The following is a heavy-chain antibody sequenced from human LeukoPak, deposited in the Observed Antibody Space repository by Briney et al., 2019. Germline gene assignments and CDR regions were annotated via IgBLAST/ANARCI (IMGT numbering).Heavy chain of an antibody. V-gene: IGHV3-33*01. CDR3: ARDLGRFLEWLQV. CDR2: IWYDGSNK. D-gene: IGHD3-3*01. Sequence: GGSLRLSCTASGFTFSSYGMHWVRQAPGKGLEWVAVIWYDGSNKYYADSVKGRFTISRDNSKNTLYLQMNSLRAEDTAVYYCARDLGRFLEWLQVWGQGTTVTVSS. CDR1: GFTFSSYG. J-gene: IGHJ6*02.